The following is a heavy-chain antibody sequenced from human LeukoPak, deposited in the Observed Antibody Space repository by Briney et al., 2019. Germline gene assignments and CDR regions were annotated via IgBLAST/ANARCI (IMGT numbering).Heavy chain of an antibody. J-gene: IGHJ4*02. V-gene: IGHV3-53*01. CDR1: GFNVGSNY. CDR3: AKVTWESRPPDCNS. D-gene: IGHD6-6*01. CDR2: LYSGGST. Sequence: GGSLRLSCAASGFNVGSNYINWVRQAPGKGLEWVSALYSGGSTYYADSVKGRFTVSRDNSKNTLYLQMNRLRAEDTATYYCAKVTWESRPPDCNSWGPGTLVTVSS.